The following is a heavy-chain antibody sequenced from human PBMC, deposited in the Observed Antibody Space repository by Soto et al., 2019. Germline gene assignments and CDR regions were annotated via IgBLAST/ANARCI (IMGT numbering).Heavy chain of an antibody. V-gene: IGHV4-59*01. Sequence: SETLSLTCTVSGGSISSYYWSWIRQPPGKGLEWIGYIYYSGITDYNPSLKSRVTISVDTSKSQFSLKLTSVTAADTAVYYCGRGGGVYYFDYWGQGTLVTVSS. CDR2: IYYSGIT. CDR1: GGSISSYY. D-gene: IGHD2-8*02. J-gene: IGHJ4*02. CDR3: GRGGGVYYFDY.